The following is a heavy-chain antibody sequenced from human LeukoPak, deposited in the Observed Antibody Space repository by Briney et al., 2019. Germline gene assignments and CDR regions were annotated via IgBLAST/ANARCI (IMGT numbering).Heavy chain of an antibody. Sequence: GGSLRLSCAASGFTVSSNHMNWLHQAPGKGLEWVSVIFSGGDTSYADSVQGRFTISRDSSMNTLFLQVNSLTPEDTAIYYCMRQGLGRAGRWGQGTVVSVSS. J-gene: IGHJ4*02. CDR2: IFSGGDT. CDR1: GFTVSSNH. CDR3: MRQGLGRAGR. V-gene: IGHV3-66*02. D-gene: IGHD6-19*01.